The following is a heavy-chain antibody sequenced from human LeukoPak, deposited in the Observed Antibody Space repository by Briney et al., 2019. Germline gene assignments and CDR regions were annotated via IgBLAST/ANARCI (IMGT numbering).Heavy chain of an antibody. V-gene: IGHV4-38-2*02. CDR3: ARGRSWTPNFDY. D-gene: IGHD6-13*01. CDR1: GYSISSGYY. CDR2: IYHSGST. J-gene: IGHJ4*02. Sequence: SETLSLTCTVSGYSISSGYYWGWIRQPPGKWLEWIGSIYHSGSTYYNPSLKSRVTISVDTSKNQFSLKLSSVTAADTAVYYCARGRSWTPNFDYWGQGTLVTVSS.